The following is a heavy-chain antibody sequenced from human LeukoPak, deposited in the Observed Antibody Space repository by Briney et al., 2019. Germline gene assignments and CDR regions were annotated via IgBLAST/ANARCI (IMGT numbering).Heavy chain of an antibody. CDR2: ISAYNGNT. Sequence: GASVKVSCKASGYTFTSYGISWVRQAPGQGLEWMGWISAYNGNTNYAQKFQGRVTITRNTSISTAYMELSSLRSEDTAVYYCARDIGILGSYYDERSFDYWGQGTLVTVSS. D-gene: IGHD1-26*01. CDR1: GYTFTSYG. V-gene: IGHV1-18*01. CDR3: ARDIGILGSYYDERSFDY. J-gene: IGHJ4*02.